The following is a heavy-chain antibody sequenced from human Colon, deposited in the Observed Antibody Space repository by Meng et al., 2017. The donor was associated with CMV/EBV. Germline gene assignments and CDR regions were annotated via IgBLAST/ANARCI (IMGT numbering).Heavy chain of an antibody. Sequence: SVPVSCKLSGGPFNSNAISWVRQAPGQGLEWMGGLIPIFGTPKYAQKFQGRVTITADESTTTMYMELTSLTPDDTAVYYCARPPLPAALNWFDPWGQGTLVTVSS. CDR1: GGPFNSNA. D-gene: IGHD2-2*01. CDR2: LIPIFGTP. CDR3: ARPPLPAALNWFDP. J-gene: IGHJ5*02. V-gene: IGHV1-69*13.